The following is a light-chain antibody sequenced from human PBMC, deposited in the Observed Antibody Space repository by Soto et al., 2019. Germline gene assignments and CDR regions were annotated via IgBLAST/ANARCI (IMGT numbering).Light chain of an antibody. Sequence: EIVLTQSPGTLSLSPGEGATLSCRASQSVRYNYLAWYQQKPGQAPRLLIYGASTRATGIPARFSGSGSGTEFTLTISSLQSEDFAVYYCQQYNNWPRTFGQGTKVDNK. CDR1: QSVRYNY. CDR2: GAS. V-gene: IGKV3-15*01. J-gene: IGKJ1*01. CDR3: QQYNNWPRT.